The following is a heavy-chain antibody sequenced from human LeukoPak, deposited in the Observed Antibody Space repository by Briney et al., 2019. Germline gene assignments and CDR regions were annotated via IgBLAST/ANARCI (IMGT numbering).Heavy chain of an antibody. CDR1: GYTFTSYD. V-gene: IGHV1-8*01. CDR2: MTPNSGNT. J-gene: IGHJ5*02. CDR3: ARRVVSPGLVPWFDP. Sequence: ASVTVSCKASGYTFTSYDINWVRQATAQGLEWMGWMTPNSGNTGYAQKFQGRVTMTRNTSISTAYMEMSSLRSEDTAVYYCARRVVSPGLVPWFDPWGQGTLVTVSS. D-gene: IGHD2-8*02.